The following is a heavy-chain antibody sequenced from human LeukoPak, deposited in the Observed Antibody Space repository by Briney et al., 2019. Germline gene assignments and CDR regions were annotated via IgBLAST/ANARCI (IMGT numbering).Heavy chain of an antibody. CDR1: GDPISSGDYY. Sequence: NPSETLSLTCTVSGDPISSGDYYWSWIRQPAGKGLEWIGRIYTSGSTNYDPSLKSRVTISVDTSKNQFSLKLSSVTAADTAVYYCARDVPAKFGGFDYWGQGTLVTVSS. J-gene: IGHJ4*02. CDR3: ARDVPAKFGGFDY. D-gene: IGHD3-10*01. CDR2: IYTSGST. V-gene: IGHV4-61*02.